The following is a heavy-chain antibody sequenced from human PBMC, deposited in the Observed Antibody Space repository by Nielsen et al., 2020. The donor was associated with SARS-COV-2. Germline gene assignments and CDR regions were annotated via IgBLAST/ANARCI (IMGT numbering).Heavy chain of an antibody. CDR3: ARETIDHTSSFVDY. V-gene: IGHV3-30*04. D-gene: IGHD6-6*01. CDR1: EFTFSNFA. J-gene: IGHJ4*02. Sequence: GGSLRLSCAASEFTFSNFAMHWVRQTPGKGLEWMTIISYDGNEHYADSVKGRFTISRDNSKSTVFLQMNSLKLEDTAVYYCARETIDHTSSFVDYWGQGTLVTVSS. CDR2: ISYDGNE.